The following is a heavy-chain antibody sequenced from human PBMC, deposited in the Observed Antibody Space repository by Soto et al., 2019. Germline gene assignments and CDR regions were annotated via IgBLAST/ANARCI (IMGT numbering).Heavy chain of an antibody. V-gene: IGHV5-10-1*01. Sequence: GESLKISCKGSGYSFTSYWISWVRQMPGKGLEWMGRIDPSDSYTNYSPSFQGHVTISADKSISTAYLQWSSLKASDTAMYYCASNYCCEYYHYGMSVWGQGTTVTVSS. CDR3: ASNYCCEYYHYGMSV. CDR1: GYSFTSYW. D-gene: IGHD1-7*01. J-gene: IGHJ6*02. CDR2: IDPSDSYT.